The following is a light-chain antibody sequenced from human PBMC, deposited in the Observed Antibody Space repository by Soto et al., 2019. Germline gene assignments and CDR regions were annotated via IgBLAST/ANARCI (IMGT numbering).Light chain of an antibody. Sequence: DIQMTQSPSTLSASVGDRVTITCRASQSINNWLAWYQQIPGKAPKLLIYDASSLKTGVPSRFSGSGSGTEFTLTISSLQPDDFATYYCQHYNTYPWTFGQGTKVDIK. CDR1: QSINNW. V-gene: IGKV1-5*01. CDR2: DAS. J-gene: IGKJ1*01. CDR3: QHYNTYPWT.